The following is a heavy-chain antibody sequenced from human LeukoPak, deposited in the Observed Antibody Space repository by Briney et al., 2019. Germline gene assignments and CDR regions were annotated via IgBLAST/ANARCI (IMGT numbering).Heavy chain of an antibody. CDR1: GRFLSTYY. V-gene: IGHV4-59*01. J-gene: IGHJ6*02. D-gene: IGHD5-12*01. Sequence: PSQTLSLTCTVSGRFLSTYYWSWIRQPPGKVMEWIGSIHYIGSTNYNPSLKSRVTISVDTYKNQCSLQLRSVTAADRPVYYCARNSGYELPVEMGLGAYYYYGMDVWGQGTTVTVSS. CDR2: IHYIGST. CDR3: ARNSGYELPVEMGLGAYYYYGMDV.